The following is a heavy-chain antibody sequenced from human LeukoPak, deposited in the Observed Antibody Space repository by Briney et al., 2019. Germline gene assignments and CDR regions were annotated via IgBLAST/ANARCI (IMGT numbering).Heavy chain of an antibody. D-gene: IGHD3-3*01. CDR1: GFTLSSYA. CDR2: ISGSGGST. V-gene: IGHV3-23*01. Sequence: GGSLRLSCAASGFTLSSYAMSWVRQAPGKGLEWVSAISGSGGSTYYADSVKGRFTISRDNSKNTLYLQTNSLRAQDTAVYFCAKDRTLFLEWLFPLDYWGQGTLVTVSS. CDR3: AKDRTLFLEWLFPLDY. J-gene: IGHJ4*02.